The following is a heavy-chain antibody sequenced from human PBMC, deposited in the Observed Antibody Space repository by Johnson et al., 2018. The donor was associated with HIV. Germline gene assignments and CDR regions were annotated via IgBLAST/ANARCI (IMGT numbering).Heavy chain of an antibody. V-gene: IGHV3-33*08. CDR2: IRYDGSSK. CDR3: ARYSSSWYHAFDI. D-gene: IGHD6-13*01. Sequence: QVQLVESGGGLVQPGGSLRLSCAASGFNFSSSGMHWVRQAPGNGLEWGPVIRYDGSSKYSADSVKGQFTISRDNSKNTLYLQMNSLRAEDTAVYYCARYSSSWYHAFDIWGQGTMVTVSS. J-gene: IGHJ3*02. CDR1: GFNFSSSG.